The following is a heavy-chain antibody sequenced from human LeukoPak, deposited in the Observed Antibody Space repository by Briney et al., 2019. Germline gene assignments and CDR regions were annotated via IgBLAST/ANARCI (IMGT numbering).Heavy chain of an antibody. CDR2: ISSSGSTI. V-gene: IGHV3-48*04. CDR3: ASETLIVVAHAFDI. D-gene: IGHD3-22*01. J-gene: IGHJ3*02. Sequence: PGGSLRLSCAASKFTFSSYGMSWVRQAPGKGLEWISYISSSGSTIYYADSVKGRFTISRDNAKNSLYLQMNSLRAEDTAVYYCASETLIVVAHAFDIWGQGTMVTVSS. CDR1: KFTFSSYG.